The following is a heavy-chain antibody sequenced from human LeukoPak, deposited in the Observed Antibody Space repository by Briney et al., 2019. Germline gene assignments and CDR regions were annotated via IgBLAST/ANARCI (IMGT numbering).Heavy chain of an antibody. CDR2: FDSEDGET. V-gene: IGHV1-24*01. J-gene: IGHJ4*02. Sequence: EASVKVSCKVSGYTLTELSMHWVRQAPGKGLEWMGGFDSEDGETIYAQKFQGRVTMTEDTSTDTAYMELSSLRSEDTAVYYCATVGVYCGGDCYSVYWGQGTLVTVSS. CDR3: ATVGVYCGGDCYSVY. D-gene: IGHD2-21*02. CDR1: GYTLTELS.